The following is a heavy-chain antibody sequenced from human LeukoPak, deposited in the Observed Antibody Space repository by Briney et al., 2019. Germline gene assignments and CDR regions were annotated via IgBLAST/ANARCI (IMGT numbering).Heavy chain of an antibody. CDR3: ARLADYYDSSGYAKGWFDP. CDR1: GYTFTGYY. CDR2: INPNSGGT. D-gene: IGHD3-22*01. Sequence: ASVKVSCKASGYTFTGYYMHWVRQAPGQGLEWMGWINPNSGGTNYAQKFQGRVTMTRDTSISTAYMELSRLRSDDTAVYYCARLADYYDSSGYAKGWFDPWGQGTLVTVSS. V-gene: IGHV1-2*02. J-gene: IGHJ5*02.